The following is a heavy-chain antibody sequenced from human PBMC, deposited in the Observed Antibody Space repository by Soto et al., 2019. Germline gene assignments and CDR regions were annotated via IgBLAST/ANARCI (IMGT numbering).Heavy chain of an antibody. J-gene: IGHJ5*02. Sequence: SQTLSLTCVISGDSGSSNSAAWNWIRQSPSRGLEWLGRTYYRSKWYNDYAVSVKSRITINPDTSKNQFSLQLNSVTPEDTAVYYCAREIAVAGTPLGSDPWGQGTLVTVSS. CDR1: GDSGSSNSAA. D-gene: IGHD6-19*01. CDR2: TYYRSKWYN. CDR3: AREIAVAGTPLGSDP. V-gene: IGHV6-1*01.